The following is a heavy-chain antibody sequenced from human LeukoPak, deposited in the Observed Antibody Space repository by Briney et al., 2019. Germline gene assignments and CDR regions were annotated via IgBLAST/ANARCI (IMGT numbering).Heavy chain of an antibody. CDR3: ARQSDSYYYYYVDL. V-gene: IGHV4-39*01. J-gene: IGHJ6*03. Sequence: SETLSLTCTVSGGSISSSSYYWGWIRQPPGKGLEWIGSIYYSGSTYYNPSLKSRVTMSVDTSRNQFSLKLSFVTAADTAVYYCARQSDSYYYYYVDLWGTGTTVTVSS. CDR1: GGSISSSSYY. CDR2: IYYSGST.